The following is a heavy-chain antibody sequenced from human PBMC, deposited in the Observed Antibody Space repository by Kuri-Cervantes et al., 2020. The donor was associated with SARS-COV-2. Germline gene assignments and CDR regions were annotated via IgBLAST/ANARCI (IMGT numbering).Heavy chain of an antibody. Sequence: SETLSLTCAVCGGSFSGYYWSWIRQPPGKGLEWIGEINHGGGTNYNPSLMSRVTISVDTSKNQFSLKLRSVTAADTAVYYCARGVRFLDPKYYYFYYYMDVWGKGTTVTVSS. J-gene: IGHJ6*03. D-gene: IGHD3-3*01. CDR2: INHGGGT. CDR3: ARGVRFLDPKYYYFYYYMDV. CDR1: GGSFSGYY. V-gene: IGHV4-34*01.